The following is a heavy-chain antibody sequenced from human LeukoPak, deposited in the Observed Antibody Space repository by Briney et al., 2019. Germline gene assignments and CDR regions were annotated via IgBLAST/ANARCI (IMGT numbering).Heavy chain of an antibody. CDR1: GSSVSSGSYY. CDR3: ARADYGDYGEYYFDY. Sequence: SETLSLTCTVSGSSVSSGSYYWSWIRQPPGKGLEWIGYIYYSGSTNYNPSLKSRVTISVDTSKNQFSLKLSSVTAADTAVYYCARADYGDYGEYYFDYWGQGTLVTVSS. V-gene: IGHV4-61*01. D-gene: IGHD4-17*01. CDR2: IYYSGST. J-gene: IGHJ4*02.